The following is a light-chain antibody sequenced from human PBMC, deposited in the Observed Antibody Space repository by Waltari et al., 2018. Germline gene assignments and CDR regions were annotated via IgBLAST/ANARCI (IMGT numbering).Light chain of an antibody. CDR2: AAS. J-gene: IGKJ2*01. CDR1: QGISSY. Sequence: DIQLTQSPSFLSASVGDRVTITCRASQGISSYLAWYQQRPGTAPKRLISAASTLQSGVPSRFSGSGSGTEFTLTISSLQPEDFATYYCQQLNIYPHTFGQGTKLEI. V-gene: IGKV1-9*01. CDR3: QQLNIYPHT.